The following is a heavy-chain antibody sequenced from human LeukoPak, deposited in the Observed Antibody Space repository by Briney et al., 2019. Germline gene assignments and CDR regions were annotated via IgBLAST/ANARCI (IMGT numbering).Heavy chain of an antibody. CDR2: IYYSGST. CDR1: SGSISRGDYY. D-gene: IGHD4-23*01. CDR3: ARGSSYSVAFGY. Sequence: SETLSLTCTVSSGSISRGDYYWSSIRQPPGKVLEWLGYIYYSGSTYYNPSLKSRVTISVDTSKNQFSLKLSSVTAADTAVYYCARGSSYSVAFGYWGQGTLVTVSS. V-gene: IGHV4-30-4*01. J-gene: IGHJ4*02.